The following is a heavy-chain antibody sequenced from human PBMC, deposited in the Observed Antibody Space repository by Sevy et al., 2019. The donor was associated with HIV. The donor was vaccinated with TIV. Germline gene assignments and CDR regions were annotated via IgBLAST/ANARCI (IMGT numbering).Heavy chain of an antibody. V-gene: IGHV3-30-3*01. CDR1: GFTFSSYA. D-gene: IGHD3-16*01. CDR3: AGNRGEGLRLVVTPTRWGAFDI. Sequence: GGSLRLSCAASGFTFSSYAMHWVRQAPGKGLEWVAVISYDGSNKYYAYSVEGRFTISRDNSKNTVYLQMNSLRAEDTAVYYGAGNRGEGLRLVVTPTRWGAFDIWGQGTMVTVSS. CDR2: ISYDGSNK. J-gene: IGHJ3*02.